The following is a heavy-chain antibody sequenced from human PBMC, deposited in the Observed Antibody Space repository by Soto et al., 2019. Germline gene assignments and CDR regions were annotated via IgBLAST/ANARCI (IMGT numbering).Heavy chain of an antibody. V-gene: IGHV3-23*01. Sequence: GGSLRLSCAASGFTFSSYAMSWVRQAPGKGLEWVSAISGSGGSTYYADSVKGRFTISRDNSKNTLYLQMNSLRAEDTAVYYFAKDTREVDAFDIWGQGTMVTVSS. CDR3: AKDTREVDAFDI. CDR2: ISGSGGST. CDR1: GFTFSSYA. J-gene: IGHJ3*02.